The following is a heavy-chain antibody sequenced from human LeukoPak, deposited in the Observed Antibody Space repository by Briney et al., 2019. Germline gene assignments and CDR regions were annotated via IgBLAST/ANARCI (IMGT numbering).Heavy chain of an antibody. CDR2: INHSGST. CDR3: ARGIHIAVAGTGGNWFDP. V-gene: IGHV4-34*01. Sequence: PSETLSLPCAVYGGSFSGYYWSWIRQPPGKGLEWIGEINHSGSTNYNPSLKSRVPISVDTSKNQFSLKLGSVTAADTAVYYCARGIHIAVAGTGGNWFDPWGQGTLVTVSS. CDR1: GGSFSGYY. D-gene: IGHD6-19*01. J-gene: IGHJ5*02.